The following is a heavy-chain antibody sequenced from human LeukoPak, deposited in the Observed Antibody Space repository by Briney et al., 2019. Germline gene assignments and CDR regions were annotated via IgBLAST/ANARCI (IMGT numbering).Heavy chain of an antibody. J-gene: IGHJ4*02. CDR2: ISGSGGST. CDR3: ATADHGWLRLSDY. Sequence: RTGGSLRLSCAASGFTFSSYAMSWVRQAPGKGLEWVSAISGSGGSTYYADSVKGRFTISRDNSKNTLYLQMNSLRAEDTAVYYCATADHGWLRLSDYWGQGTLITVSS. CDR1: GFTFSSYA. D-gene: IGHD6-19*01. V-gene: IGHV3-23*01.